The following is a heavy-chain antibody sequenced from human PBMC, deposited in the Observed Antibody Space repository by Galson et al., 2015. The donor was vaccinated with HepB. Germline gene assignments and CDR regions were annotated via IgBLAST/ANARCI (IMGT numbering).Heavy chain of an antibody. V-gene: IGHV6-1*01. D-gene: IGHD6-25*01. Sequence: CAISGDSVSSNSAAWNWIRQSPSRGLEWLGRTYYRSKWYNDYAVSVKSRITINPDTSKNQFSLQLNSVTPKDTAVYYCARLIATAGKYGMDVWGQGTTVTVSS. J-gene: IGHJ6*02. CDR1: GDSVSSNSAA. CDR2: TYYRSKWYN. CDR3: ARLIATAGKYGMDV.